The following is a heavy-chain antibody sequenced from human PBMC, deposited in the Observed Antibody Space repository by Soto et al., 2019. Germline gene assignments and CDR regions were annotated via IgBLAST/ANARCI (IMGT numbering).Heavy chain of an antibody. Sequence: QLQLVQSAAEVKKPGASVRVSCKAYGYPFIKYGISWIRQAPEQGLEWMGWIKVDSGYTNYAQKFQGRVTMTADTSSDTGFMELRSMRLDDTGVYFCATSSDTGFDCWGQGTLVSVSS. D-gene: IGHD3-9*01. V-gene: IGHV1-18*04. J-gene: IGHJ5*01. CDR3: ATSSDTGFDC. CDR2: IKVDSGYT. CDR1: GYPFIKYG.